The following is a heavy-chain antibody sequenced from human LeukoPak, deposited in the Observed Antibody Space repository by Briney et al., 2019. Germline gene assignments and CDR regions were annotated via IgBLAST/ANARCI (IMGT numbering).Heavy chain of an antibody. V-gene: IGHV3-74*01. J-gene: IGHJ6*02. CDR2: IKSDGSST. CDR3: ARSYGMDV. CDR1: GFTFSSYW. Sequence: GGSLRLSCAASGFTFSSYWMHWVRQAPGTGLVWVPRIKSDGSSTSYADSVKGRFTISRDNAKNTLYLQLNSLRAEDTAVYYCARSYGMDVWGQGTTVTVSS.